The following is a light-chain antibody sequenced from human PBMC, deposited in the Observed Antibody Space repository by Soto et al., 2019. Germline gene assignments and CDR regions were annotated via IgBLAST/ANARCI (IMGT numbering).Light chain of an antibody. J-gene: IGLJ3*02. V-gene: IGLV1-40*01. Sequence: QAVVTQPPSVSGAPGQRVTISCTGSSSNIGAGYDVHWYQQLPVTAPKLLIYGNNNRPSGVPERFSGSKSGTSASLAITGLQAEDEADYYCQSYDRSLSGSVFGGGTKLTVL. CDR2: GNN. CDR1: SSNIGAGYD. CDR3: QSYDRSLSGSV.